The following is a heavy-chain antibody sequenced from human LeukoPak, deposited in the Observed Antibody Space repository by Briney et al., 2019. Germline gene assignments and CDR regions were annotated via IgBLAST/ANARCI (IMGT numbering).Heavy chain of an antibody. J-gene: IGHJ5*02. CDR3: VRNDWFDN. CDR2: VNSDGRIT. Sequence: PGGSLRLSCAASGFIFSNYGMHWVRQAPGKGLVWVSRVNSDGRITKYADSVKGRFTISRDNAKNTLYLQMNSLRAEDTAMYYCVRNDWFDNWGQGTLVTVSS. V-gene: IGHV3-74*03. CDR1: GFIFSNYG.